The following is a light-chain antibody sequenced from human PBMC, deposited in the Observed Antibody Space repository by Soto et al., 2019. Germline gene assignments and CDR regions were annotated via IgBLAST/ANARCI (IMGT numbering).Light chain of an antibody. J-gene: IGKJ1*01. CDR3: QQYGSSPPWT. V-gene: IGKV3-20*01. Sequence: EIVLTQSPGTLSLSPGERATLSCRASQSVSSSYLAWYQQKPGQAPRLLIYGASSRATGIPDRFSGSESGTDVPLTISRPEPEDFAVYYCQQYGSSPPWTVGQGTKVEIK. CDR1: QSVSSSY. CDR2: GAS.